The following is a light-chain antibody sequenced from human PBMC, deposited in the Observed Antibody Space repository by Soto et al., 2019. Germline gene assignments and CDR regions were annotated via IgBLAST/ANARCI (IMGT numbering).Light chain of an antibody. Sequence: EVVLTQSPATLSLSPGEGATLSCRASQSVSSYLAWYQQKPGQAPRLLIYDASKRATGIPARFSGSGSGTDFTLTISSPEPEDFAVYYCQHRSSWPLTFGGGTKVEI. CDR3: QHRSSWPLT. CDR2: DAS. V-gene: IGKV3-11*01. J-gene: IGKJ4*01. CDR1: QSVSSY.